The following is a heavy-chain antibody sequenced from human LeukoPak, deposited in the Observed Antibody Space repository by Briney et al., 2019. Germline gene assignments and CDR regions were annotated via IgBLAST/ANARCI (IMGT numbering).Heavy chain of an antibody. V-gene: IGHV3-30*18. Sequence: GGSLRLSCAASGFTFSSYSMNWVRQAPGKGLEWVAVISYDGSNKYYADSVKGRFTISRDNSKNTLYLQMNSLRAEDTAVYYCAKDRPKLRAVAGTSFFDYWGQGTLVTVSS. J-gene: IGHJ4*02. CDR3: AKDRPKLRAVAGTSFFDY. CDR2: ISYDGSNK. CDR1: GFTFSSYS. D-gene: IGHD6-19*01.